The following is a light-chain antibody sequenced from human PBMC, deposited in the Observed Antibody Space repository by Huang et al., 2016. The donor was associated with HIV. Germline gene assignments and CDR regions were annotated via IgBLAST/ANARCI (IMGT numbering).Light chain of an antibody. V-gene: IGKV1-NL1*01. J-gene: IGKJ1*01. CDR1: QGISNS. CDR2: LAS. Sequence: DIQMTQSPSSLSAYVGDRVTITCRASQGISNSLAWYQQKPGKAPKLLVYLASRLETWVSSRFSGSGSETDYTLTISSLQPEDSATYYCQQYFSSQRTFGQGTKVEIK. CDR3: QQYFSSQRT.